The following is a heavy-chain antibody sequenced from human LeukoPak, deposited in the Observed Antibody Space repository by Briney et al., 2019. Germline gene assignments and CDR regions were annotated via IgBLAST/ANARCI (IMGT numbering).Heavy chain of an antibody. Sequence: GGSLRLSCAASGFHFSTHGMNWVRQAPGKGLEWVSGISPSGDITYYADSVMGRFTISRDNAKNSLYLQMNSLRAEDTAVYYCAREMLAAVAAQSWGQGTLVTVSS. CDR3: AREMLAAVAAQS. CDR1: GFHFSTHG. V-gene: IGHV3-23*01. CDR2: ISPSGDIT. J-gene: IGHJ5*02. D-gene: IGHD6-19*01.